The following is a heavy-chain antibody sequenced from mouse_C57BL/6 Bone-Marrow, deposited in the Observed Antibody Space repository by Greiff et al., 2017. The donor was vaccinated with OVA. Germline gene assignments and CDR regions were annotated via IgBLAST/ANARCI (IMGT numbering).Heavy chain of an antibody. CDR1: GYTFTSYW. Sequence: VQLQQPGTELVKPGASVKLSCKASGYTFTSYWMHWVKQRPGQGLEWIGNINPSNGGTNYNEKFKSKATLTVDKSSSTAYMQLSSLTSEDSAVYYCARKGGPYYYAMDYWGQGTSVTVSS. J-gene: IGHJ4*01. CDR3: ARKGGPYYYAMDY. D-gene: IGHD1-1*02. V-gene: IGHV1-53*01. CDR2: INPSNGGT.